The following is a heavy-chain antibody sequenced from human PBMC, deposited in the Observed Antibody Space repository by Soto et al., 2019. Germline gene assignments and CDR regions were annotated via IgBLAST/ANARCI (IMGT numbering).Heavy chain of an antibody. CDR2: IYYSGST. V-gene: IGHV4-61*01. D-gene: IGHD1-1*01. J-gene: IGHJ4*02. CDR3: ARVPQRDYFDY. CDR1: GGSVSSGSYY. Sequence: QVQLQESGPGLVKPSETLSLTCTVSGGSVSSGSYYWSWIRQPPGKGLEWIGYIYYSGSTNYNPRRKDRGTQSVETDKDQFALKLSSVTAADTAVYCCARVPQRDYFDYWGQGTLVTVSS.